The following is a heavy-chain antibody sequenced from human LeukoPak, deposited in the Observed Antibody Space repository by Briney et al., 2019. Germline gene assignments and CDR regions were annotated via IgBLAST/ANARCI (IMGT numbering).Heavy chain of an antibody. CDR1: GFTFSTYA. J-gene: IGHJ4*02. V-gene: IGHV3-23*01. D-gene: IGHD4-17*01. CDR3: AKNLDYGDYGTSWDFDY. CDR2: ISGSGGST. Sequence: PGGSLRLSCAASGFTFSTYAVSWVRQAPGKGLEWVSAISGSGGSTYYADPVKGRFTISRDNSKNTLYLQMNSLRAEDTAVYYCAKNLDYGDYGTSWDFDYWGQGTLVAVSS.